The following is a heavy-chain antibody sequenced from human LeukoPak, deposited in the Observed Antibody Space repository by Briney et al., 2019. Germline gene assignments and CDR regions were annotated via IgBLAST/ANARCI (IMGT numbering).Heavy chain of an antibody. J-gene: IGHJ6*02. CDR2: IYSGGST. CDR3: ARPTDGDSTRYGMDV. D-gene: IGHD2-21*02. CDR1: GFVVGGNY. V-gene: IGHV3-53*01. Sequence: PGGSLRLSCAASGFVVGGNYMSWVCQAPGKGLEWVSVIYSGGSTYYADSVKGRFSTSRDSSTSTLFLQMDSLRVEDTAMYYCARPTDGDSTRYGMDVWGQGTTVIVSS.